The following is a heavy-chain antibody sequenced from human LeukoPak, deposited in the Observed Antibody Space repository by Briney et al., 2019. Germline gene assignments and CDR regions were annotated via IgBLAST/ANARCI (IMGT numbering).Heavy chain of an antibody. CDR1: GFTFSTYG. CDR2: VWSDGNGK. CDR3: AKDTALDGMDV. Sequence: GGSLRLSCAASGFTFSTYGMHWVRQAPGKGLEWVALVWSDGNGKFYADSVKGRFTISRDNSKNTVYLQMNSLRAEDTAVYYCAKDTALDGMDVWGQGTTVTVSS. J-gene: IGHJ6*02. V-gene: IGHV3-33*06.